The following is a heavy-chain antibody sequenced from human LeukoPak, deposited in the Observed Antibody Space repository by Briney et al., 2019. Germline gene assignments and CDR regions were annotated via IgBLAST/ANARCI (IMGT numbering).Heavy chain of an antibody. Sequence: ASVKVSCKVSGYTLTELSMHWVRQAPGKGLEWMGGFDPEDGETIYAQKFQGRVTMTEDTSTDTAYMELSSLRSEDTAVYYCATDAILSGYFDYWGQGTLVTVSS. CDR2: FDPEDGET. CDR1: GYTLTELS. V-gene: IGHV1-24*01. CDR3: ATDAILSGYFDY. D-gene: IGHD3-9*01. J-gene: IGHJ4*02.